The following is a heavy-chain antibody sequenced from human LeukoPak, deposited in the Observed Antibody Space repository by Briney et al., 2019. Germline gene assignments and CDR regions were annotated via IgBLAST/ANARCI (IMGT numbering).Heavy chain of an antibody. V-gene: IGHV1-2*02. J-gene: IGHJ3*02. D-gene: IGHD4-17*01. CDR3: ARGLDDYEDAFDI. CDR1: GYTFTDYY. CDR2: IKPNSGGT. Sequence: VKVSCKASGYTFTDYYMHWVRQAPGQGLEWMGWIKPNSGGTNYAQKFQGRVTLTRDTSISTAYMELSSLRSEDTALYYCARGLDDYEDAFDIWGQGTMVTVSS.